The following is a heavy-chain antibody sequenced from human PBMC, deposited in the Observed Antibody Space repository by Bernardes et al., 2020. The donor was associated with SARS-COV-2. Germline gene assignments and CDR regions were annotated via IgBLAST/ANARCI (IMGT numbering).Heavy chain of an antibody. CDR3: AKAGGEAALDTFDI. D-gene: IGHD3-16*01. CDR1: GFTFNHYA. J-gene: IGHJ3*02. CDR2: ISASGGTT. Sequence: GGSLRLSCAASGFTFNHYAMSWVRQAPGKGLEWVSAISASGGTTFYADSVKGRFAISRDNSKNTLYLQMNSLRAEDTAVYYCAKAGGEAALDTFDIWGQGTMITVSS. V-gene: IGHV3-23*01.